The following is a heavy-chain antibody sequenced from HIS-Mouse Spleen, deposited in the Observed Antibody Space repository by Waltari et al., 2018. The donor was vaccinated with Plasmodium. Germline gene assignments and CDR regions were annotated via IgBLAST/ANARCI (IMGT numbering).Heavy chain of an antibody. V-gene: IGHV4-39*01. D-gene: IGHD1-26*01. CDR3: ARRGGSYYYFDY. Sequence: QLQLQESGPGLVKPSETLSLTCTVAGGSISSSSYYWGLIRQPQGKGLEWIGSIYYSGSTYYNPSLKSRVTISVDTSKNQFSLKLSSVTAADTAVYYCARRGGSYYYFDYWGQGTLVTVSS. CDR1: GGSISSSSYY. J-gene: IGHJ4*02. CDR2: IYYSGST.